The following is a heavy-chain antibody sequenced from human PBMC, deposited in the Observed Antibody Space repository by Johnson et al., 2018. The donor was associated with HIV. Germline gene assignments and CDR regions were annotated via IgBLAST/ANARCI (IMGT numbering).Heavy chain of an antibody. Sequence: QVPLVESGGGVVQPGRSLRLSCAASGFTFNTYAMHWVRQAPGTGLEWVAVISYDGSNKYYADSVKGRFTISRDNAKNSVYLQMNSLRAEDTAVYYCARELGGSSLPFGAFDIWGQGTMVTVSS. V-gene: IGHV3-30*04. CDR2: ISYDGSNK. CDR3: ARELGGSSLPFGAFDI. CDR1: GFTFNTYA. J-gene: IGHJ3*02. D-gene: IGHD6-13*01.